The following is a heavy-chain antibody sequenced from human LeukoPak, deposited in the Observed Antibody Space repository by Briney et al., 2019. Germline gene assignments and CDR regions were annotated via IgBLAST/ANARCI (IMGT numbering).Heavy chain of an antibody. CDR2: IRYDGSNK. CDR3: AKDIEVRGVSYFDY. V-gene: IGHV3-30*02. CDR1: GFTFSSYG. Sequence: PGGSLRLSCAASGFTFSSYGMHWVRQAPGKGLEWVAFIRYDGSNKYYADSVKGRFTISRDNSKNTLYLQMNSLRAEDTAVHYCAKDIEVRGVSYFDYWGQGTLVTVSS. J-gene: IGHJ4*02. D-gene: IGHD3-10*01.